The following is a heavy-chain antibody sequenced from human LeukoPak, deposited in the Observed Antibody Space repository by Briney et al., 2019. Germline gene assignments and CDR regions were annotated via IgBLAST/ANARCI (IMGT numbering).Heavy chain of an antibody. V-gene: IGHV4-59*01. CDR1: AGSISSYY. CDR2: IDYSGST. CDR3: ARVPNGNLELHWYFDL. Sequence: PSETLSLTCTVSAGSISSYYWGWIRQPPEKGLEWIGYIDYSGSTNYNPSLKSRVTISVETSKNQFSLKLSSVTAADTAVYYCARVPNGNLELHWYFDLWGRGTLVTVSS. D-gene: IGHD1-7*01. J-gene: IGHJ2*01.